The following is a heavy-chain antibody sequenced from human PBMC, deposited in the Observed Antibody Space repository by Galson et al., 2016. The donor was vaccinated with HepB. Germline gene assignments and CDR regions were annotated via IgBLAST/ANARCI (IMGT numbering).Heavy chain of an antibody. CDR3: ASFSNWALPVL. CDR2: IYDSGTW. D-gene: IGHD7-27*01. V-gene: IGHV4-31*03. Sequence: QAQLQESGPGLVKPSQTLSLSCTVSGGSISSGGYYWSWIRQHPGKGLEWIGYIYDSGTWYYNPSLKSRVAISIDASTTEFSLTVSSVTAADTAVYYCASFSNWALPVLWGQGTLVTVSP. CDR1: GGSISSGGYY. J-gene: IGHJ4*02.